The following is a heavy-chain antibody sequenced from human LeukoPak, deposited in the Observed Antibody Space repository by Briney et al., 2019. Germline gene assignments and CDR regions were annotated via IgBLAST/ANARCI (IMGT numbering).Heavy chain of an antibody. CDR1: GFTFSDYY. D-gene: IGHD5-18*01. J-gene: IGHJ4*02. CDR3: ARAYSYGYGILAY. Sequence: GGSLRLSCAASGFTFSDYYMSWIRQAPGKGLEWVSYISSSGSTIYYADSVKGGFTISRDNAKNLLYLQMTSLRAEDTAVYYCARAYSYGYGILAYWGQGTLVTVSS. CDR2: ISSSGSTI. V-gene: IGHV3-11*01.